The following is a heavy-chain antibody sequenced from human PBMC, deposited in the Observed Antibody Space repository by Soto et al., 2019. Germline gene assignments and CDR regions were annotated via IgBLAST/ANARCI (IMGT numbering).Heavy chain of an antibody. CDR3: AKVSRKGSAIDFDY. J-gene: IGHJ4*02. CDR2: VNPNNGDT. CDR1: GYTFSNYD. Sequence: QVQLVQSGAELKKPGASVKVSCKASGYTFSNYDMNWVRQATGQGPEWIGWVNPNNGDTGYAQKFQGRVTLTTDISTTTGYMQLNSLRSEYTAIYYCAKVSRKGSAIDFDYWGQGTLITVSS. V-gene: IGHV1-8*01. D-gene: IGHD3-10*01.